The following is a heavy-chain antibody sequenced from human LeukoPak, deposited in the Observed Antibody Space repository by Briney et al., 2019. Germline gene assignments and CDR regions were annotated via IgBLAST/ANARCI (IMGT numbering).Heavy chain of an antibody. V-gene: IGHV3-23*01. J-gene: IGHJ4*02. CDR3: AKDRLGYCSGGSCYSGGY. D-gene: IGHD2-15*01. Sequence: GGSLRLSCAASGFTFSSYAMSWVRQAPGKGLEWVSAISGSGGSTYYADSVRGRFTISRDNSKNTLYLQMNSLRAEDTAVYYCAKDRLGYCSGGSCYSGGYWGQGTLVTVSS. CDR2: ISGSGGST. CDR1: GFTFSSYA.